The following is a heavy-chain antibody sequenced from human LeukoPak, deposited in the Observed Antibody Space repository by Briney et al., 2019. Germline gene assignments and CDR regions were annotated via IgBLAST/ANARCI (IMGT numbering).Heavy chain of an antibody. V-gene: IGHV1-69*05. Sequence: GASVKVSCKASGGTFSCYAISWVRQAPGQGLEWMGGIIPIFGTANYAQKFQGRVTITTDESTSTAYMELSSLRSEDTAVYYCARVGMVRGVIPSYYFDYWGQGTLVTVSS. CDR2: IIPIFGTA. J-gene: IGHJ4*02. D-gene: IGHD3-10*01. CDR1: GGTFSCYA. CDR3: ARVGMVRGVIPSYYFDY.